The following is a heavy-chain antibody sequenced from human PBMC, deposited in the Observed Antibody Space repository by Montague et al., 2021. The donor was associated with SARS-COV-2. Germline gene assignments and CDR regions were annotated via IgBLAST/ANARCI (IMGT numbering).Heavy chain of an antibody. D-gene: IGHD2-2*02. CDR1: GGSISSSSYY. V-gene: IGHV4-39*07. CDR2: IYYSGST. Sequence: SETLSLTCTVSGGSISSSSYYWGWIRQAPGKGLEWIGSIYYSGSTYYNPPLKSRVTISVDTSKNQFSLKLSSVTAADTAVYYCAGEPSRQPLLYPIGDYYYGMDVWGQGTTVTVSS. J-gene: IGHJ6*02. CDR3: AGEPSRQPLLYPIGDYYYGMDV.